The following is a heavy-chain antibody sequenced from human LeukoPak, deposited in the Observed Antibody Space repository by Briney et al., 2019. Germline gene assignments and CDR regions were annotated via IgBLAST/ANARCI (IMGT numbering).Heavy chain of an antibody. J-gene: IGHJ4*02. Sequence: GGSLRLSCAASGFTFSDYYMSWIRQAPGKGLEWVSYISSSGSTIYYADSVKGRFTISRDNAKNSLYLQMNSLRAEDTAVYYCAKVLRHLGPYYFDYWGQGTLVTVSS. CDR2: ISSSGSTI. D-gene: IGHD3-3*01. V-gene: IGHV3-11*01. CDR3: AKVLRHLGPYYFDY. CDR1: GFTFSDYY.